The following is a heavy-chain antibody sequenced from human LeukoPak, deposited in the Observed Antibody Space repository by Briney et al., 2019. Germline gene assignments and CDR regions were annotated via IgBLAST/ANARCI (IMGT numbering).Heavy chain of an antibody. V-gene: IGHV4-30-4*07. CDR1: GGSISSGGYS. CDR3: ARVLAAAGNNWFDP. CDR2: IYYTGNT. Sequence: SHTLSLTCAVSGGSISSGGYSWSWIRRPPGKAMEFIAYIYYTGNTYFNPSLKSRVTISVDTSKNQFSLKLSAVTAADTAVYYCARVLAAAGNNWFDPWGQGTLVTVSS. J-gene: IGHJ5*02. D-gene: IGHD6-13*01.